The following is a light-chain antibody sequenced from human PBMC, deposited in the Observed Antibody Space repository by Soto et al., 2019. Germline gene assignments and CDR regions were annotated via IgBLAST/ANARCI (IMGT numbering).Light chain of an antibody. V-gene: IGKV1-5*01. CDR3: HQFSSYSLT. CDR2: DAS. Sequence: DIEMTQSPSTLSASVGDRVTITCRASQRVNRRLAWYQQKPGKAPKLLMYDASTLGSGVPSRFSGCGSGTEFTFTISKLQDDAFASYHCHQFSSYSLTFGGGTKVEIK. J-gene: IGKJ4*01. CDR1: QRVNRR.